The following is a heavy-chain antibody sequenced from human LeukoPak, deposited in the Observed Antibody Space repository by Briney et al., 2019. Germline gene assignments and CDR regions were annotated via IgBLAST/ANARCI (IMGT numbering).Heavy chain of an antibody. Sequence: PGGSLRLSCAASGFTFSSYGMHWVRQAPGKGLEWVAFIRYDGSNKYYADSVKGRFTISRDNAQNSLYLQMNSLRGEDTAVYYCVREFASWGQGTLVTVSS. V-gene: IGHV3-30*02. CDR3: VREFAS. CDR1: GFTFSSYG. J-gene: IGHJ5*01. CDR2: IRYDGSNK.